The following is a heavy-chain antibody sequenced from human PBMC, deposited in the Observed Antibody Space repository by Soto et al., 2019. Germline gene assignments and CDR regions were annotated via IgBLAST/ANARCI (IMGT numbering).Heavy chain of an antibody. V-gene: IGHV1-46*03. CDR1: GYTFTSYY. CDR3: AREAIVVVVAATSAFDI. J-gene: IGHJ3*02. CDR2: INPSGGST. D-gene: IGHD2-15*01. Sequence: QVQLVQSGAEVKKPGASVKVSCKASGYTFTSYYMHWVRQAPGQGHEWMGIINPSGGSTSYAQKFQGRVTMTRDTSTSTVYMELSSLRSEDTAVYYCAREAIVVVVAATSAFDIWGQGTMVTVSS.